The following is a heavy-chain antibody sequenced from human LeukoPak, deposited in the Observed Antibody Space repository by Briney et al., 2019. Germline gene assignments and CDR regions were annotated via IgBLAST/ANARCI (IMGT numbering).Heavy chain of an antibody. V-gene: IGHV3-30*04. CDR2: ISYDGSNK. CDR3: ARPYYYDSSGFDY. Sequence: GGSLSLSCAASGFTFSSYAMHWVRQAPGKGLEWVAVISYDGSNKYYADSVKGRFTISRDNSKNTLYLQMNSLRAEDTAVYYCARPYYYDSSGFDYWGQGTLVTVSS. J-gene: IGHJ4*02. CDR1: GFTFSSYA. D-gene: IGHD3-22*01.